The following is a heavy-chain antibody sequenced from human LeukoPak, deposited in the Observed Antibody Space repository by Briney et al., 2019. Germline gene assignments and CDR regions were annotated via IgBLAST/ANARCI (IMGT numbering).Heavy chain of an antibody. CDR2: IKQDGSEK. Sequence: GGSLRLSCAASRFTFSSYWMSWVRQAPGKGLEWVANIKQDGSEKYYVDSVKGRFTISRDNAKNSLYLQMNSLRAEDTAVYYCARERVRAFDIWGQGTMVTVSS. V-gene: IGHV3-7*03. J-gene: IGHJ3*02. CDR3: ARERVRAFDI. CDR1: RFTFSSYW.